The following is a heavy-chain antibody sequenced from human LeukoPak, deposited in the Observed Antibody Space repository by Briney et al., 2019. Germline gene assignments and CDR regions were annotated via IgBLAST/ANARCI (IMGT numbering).Heavy chain of an antibody. D-gene: IGHD3-9*01. J-gene: IGHJ4*02. CDR1: GFTFSYYA. CDR3: ARYFRALDH. Sequence: PGRSLRLSCAASGFTFSYYATHWVRQAPGRGLEWVAVIGYDGSNRNYADSVKGRFTISRDNSKNTLYLEMNSLRADDTAVYFCARYFRALDHWGQGNLVTVSS. CDR2: IGYDGSNR. V-gene: IGHV3-30*04.